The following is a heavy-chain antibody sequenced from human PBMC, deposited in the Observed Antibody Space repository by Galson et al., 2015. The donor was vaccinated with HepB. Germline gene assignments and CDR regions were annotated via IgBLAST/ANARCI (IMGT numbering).Heavy chain of an antibody. J-gene: IGHJ6*02. CDR2: FNSGNT. CDR3: AKNPPGGDYFYQGMDV. Sequence: SETLSLTCSVSGGSISNSDYFWAWIRQPPGGGLEWIGSFNSGNTFYNPSLKSRVTISTDTSKSQISLKLSSVTAADTAIYYCAKNPPGGDYFYQGMDVWGQGTTVTVSS. D-gene: IGHD3-16*01. CDR1: GGSISNSDYF. V-gene: IGHV4-39*07.